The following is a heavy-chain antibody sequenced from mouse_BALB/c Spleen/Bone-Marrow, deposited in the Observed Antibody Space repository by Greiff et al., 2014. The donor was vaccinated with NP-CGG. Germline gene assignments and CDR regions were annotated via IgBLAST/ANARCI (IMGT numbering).Heavy chain of an antibody. D-gene: IGHD1-1*01. CDR3: ARYYYGSSYFDY. Sequence: EVKLQESGAELVKPGASVKLSCTASGFNIKDTYMHWVKQRPEQGLEWIGRIDPANGNTKYDPKFQGKATITADTSSNTAYLQLSSLTSEDTAVYYGARYYYGSSYFDYWGQGTTLTVSS. J-gene: IGHJ2*01. CDR1: GFNIKDTY. V-gene: IGHV14-3*02. CDR2: IDPANGNT.